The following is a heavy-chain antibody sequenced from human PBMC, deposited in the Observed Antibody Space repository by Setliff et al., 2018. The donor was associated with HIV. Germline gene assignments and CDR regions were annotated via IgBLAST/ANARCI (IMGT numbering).Heavy chain of an antibody. D-gene: IGHD3-22*01. CDR3: ARSTDYFDSSGYKHNWFDP. J-gene: IGHJ5*02. CDR1: GGSISSHY. V-gene: IGHV4-59*11. Sequence: SETLSLTCTVSGGSISSHYWSWIRQPPGKGLEWIGYIYYSGSTNYNPSLKSRVTISVDTSKNQFSLRLSSVTAADTAVYYCARSTDYFDSSGYKHNWFDPWGQGTRVTVYS. CDR2: IYYSGST.